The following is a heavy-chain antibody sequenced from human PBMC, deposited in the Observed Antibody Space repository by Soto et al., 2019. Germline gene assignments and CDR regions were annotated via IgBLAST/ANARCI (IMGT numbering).Heavy chain of an antibody. CDR3: ARDPIGAAGTSINNWFDP. V-gene: IGHV3-21*01. CDR2: ISGSSSYI. Sequence: EVQLVESGGGLVKPGGSLRLSCAASGFTFSSYSMNWVRQAPGKGLAWVSSISGSSSYIYYADSLKGRFTISRDNAKNSLFLQMNSLRAEDTAVYYCARDPIGAAGTSINNWFDPWGQGTLVTVSS. J-gene: IGHJ5*02. D-gene: IGHD6-13*01. CDR1: GFTFSSYS.